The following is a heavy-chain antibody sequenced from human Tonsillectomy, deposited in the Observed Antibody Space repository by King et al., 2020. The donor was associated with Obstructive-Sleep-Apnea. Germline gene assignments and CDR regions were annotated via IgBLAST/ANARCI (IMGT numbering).Heavy chain of an antibody. CDR3: ARIRLTRRLRLGEPPSVH. CDR1: GGSISSSSYY. J-gene: IGHJ4*02. D-gene: IGHD3-16*01. CDR2: IYYSGST. V-gene: IGHV4-39*07. Sequence: QLQESGPGLVKPSETLSLTCTVSGGSISSSSYYWGWIRQPPGKGLEWIGSIYYSGSTYYNPSLKSRVTISVDTSKNQFSLKLSSVTAADTAVYYCARIRLTRRLRLGEPPSVHWGQGTLVTVSS.